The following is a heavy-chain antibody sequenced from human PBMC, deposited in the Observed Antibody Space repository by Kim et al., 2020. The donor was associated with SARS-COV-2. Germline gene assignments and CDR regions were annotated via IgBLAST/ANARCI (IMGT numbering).Heavy chain of an antibody. CDR3: ARGSGAAAGIDY. D-gene: IGHD6-13*01. CDR1: GYTFTSYA. V-gene: IGHV1-3*01. J-gene: IGHJ4*02. Sequence: ASVKVSCKASGYTFTSYAMHWVRQAPGQRLEWMGWINAGNGNTKYSQKFQGRVTITRDTSASTAYMELSSLRSEDTAVYYCARGSGAAAGIDYWGQGTLVTVSS. CDR2: INAGNGNT.